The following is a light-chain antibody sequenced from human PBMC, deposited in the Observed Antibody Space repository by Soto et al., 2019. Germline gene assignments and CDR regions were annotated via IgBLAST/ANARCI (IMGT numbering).Light chain of an antibody. V-gene: IGLV2-14*01. CDR1: SSDVGGYNY. Sequence: QSALTQPASVSGSPGQSITISCTGTSSDVGGYNYVSWYQQHPGKAPKLMIYEVSNRPSGVSNRFSGSKSGNTASLTTSGLQAEDEADYYCRSYTSSSTLYVFGTGTKVTVL. CDR3: RSYTSSSTLYV. J-gene: IGLJ1*01. CDR2: EVS.